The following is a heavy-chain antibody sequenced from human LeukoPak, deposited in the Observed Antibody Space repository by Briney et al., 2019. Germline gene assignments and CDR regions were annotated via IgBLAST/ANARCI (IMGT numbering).Heavy chain of an antibody. CDR2: IYPNSGGT. J-gene: IGHJ4*02. V-gene: IGHV1-2*02. CDR3: ARDRDYGSGIFDY. Sequence: EASVKVSCKASGYTFTGYYMHWVRPAPGQGLEWRGWIYPNSGGTNYAQKFQGRVTMTRDTSISTAYMELNRLRSDDTAVYYCARDRDYGSGIFDYWGQGTLVTVSS. D-gene: IGHD3-10*01. CDR1: GYTFTGYY.